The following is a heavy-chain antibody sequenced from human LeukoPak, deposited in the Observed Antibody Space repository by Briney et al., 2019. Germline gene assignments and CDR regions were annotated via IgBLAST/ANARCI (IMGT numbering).Heavy chain of an antibody. V-gene: IGHV1-69*05. Sequence: SVKVSCKASGGTSSSYAISWVRQAPGQGLEWMGGIIPIFGTANYAQKFQGRVTITTDESTSTAYMELSSLRSEDTAVYYCAREYYYDSSGYTSYYFDYWGQGTLVTVSS. J-gene: IGHJ4*02. CDR1: GGTSSSYA. CDR2: IIPIFGTA. CDR3: AREYYYDSSGYTSYYFDY. D-gene: IGHD3-22*01.